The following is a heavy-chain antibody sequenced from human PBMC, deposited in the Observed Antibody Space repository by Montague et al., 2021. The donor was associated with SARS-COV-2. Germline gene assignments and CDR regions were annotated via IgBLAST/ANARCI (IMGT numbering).Heavy chain of an antibody. V-gene: IGHV4-38-2*02. Sequence: ETLSLTCTVSGDSITNNYYWGWIRQPPGKGLEWIGTIYHSGTTYYNPSLKSRVTISVDTSNNQFSLKLTSVTAADTAVYYCARRHIVASNRAFDYWGQGTLDTVSS. CDR1: GDSITNNYY. D-gene: IGHD2-21*01. J-gene: IGHJ4*02. CDR2: IYHSGTT. CDR3: ARRHIVASNRAFDY.